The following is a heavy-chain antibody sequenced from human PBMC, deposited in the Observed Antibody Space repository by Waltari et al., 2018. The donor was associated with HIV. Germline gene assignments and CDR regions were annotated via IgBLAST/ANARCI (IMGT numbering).Heavy chain of an antibody. Sequence: QVQLVESGGGVVQPGRSRRLSCAASGFPFSSFVMHWVRQAPGKGLEWVAVISNDGSSKYYADSVKGRFTISRDNSKNTLYLHMNSLRAEDTAVYYCASPFYSDSTTYYYGLDYWGQGTLVTVSS. D-gene: IGHD3-22*01. V-gene: IGHV3-30-3*01. CDR3: ASPFYSDSTTYYYGLDY. J-gene: IGHJ4*02. CDR2: ISNDGSSK. CDR1: GFPFSSFV.